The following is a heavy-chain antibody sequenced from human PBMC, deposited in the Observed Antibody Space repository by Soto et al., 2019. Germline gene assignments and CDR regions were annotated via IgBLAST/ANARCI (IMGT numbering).Heavy chain of an antibody. J-gene: IGHJ6*02. CDR2: ISYDGSNK. CDR1: GFTFNSYG. D-gene: IGHD3-10*01. Sequence: QVQLVKSGGGVVQPGRSLRLSCAASGFTFNSYGMHWVRQAPGKGLEWVAVISYDGSNKYYADSVKGRFTISRDNSKNTLYLQMNSLRAEDMAVYYCARDTSMVGYYYGMDVWGQGTTVTVSS. CDR3: ARDTSMVGYYYGMDV. V-gene: IGHV3-33*01.